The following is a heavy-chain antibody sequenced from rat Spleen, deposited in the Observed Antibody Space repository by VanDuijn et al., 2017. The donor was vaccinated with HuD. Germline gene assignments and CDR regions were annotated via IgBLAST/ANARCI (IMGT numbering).Heavy chain of an antibody. J-gene: IGHJ2*01. CDR2: ITNTGDSS. V-gene: IGHV5-31*01. CDR1: GFTVNNYW. CDR3: TRDRAGSYLDY. Sequence: EVQLVESGGGLVQPGRSLKLSCVASGFTVNNYWMTWIRQAPGKGLDWVASITNTGDSSYYPESVKGRFTISRDNAKSTLNLQMNSLMSEDTATYYCTRDRAGSYLDYWGQGVMVTVSS. D-gene: IGHD5-1*01.